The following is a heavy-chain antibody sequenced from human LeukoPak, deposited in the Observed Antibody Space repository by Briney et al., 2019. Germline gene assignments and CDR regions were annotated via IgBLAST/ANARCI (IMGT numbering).Heavy chain of an antibody. V-gene: IGHV4-39*01. CDR1: GGSISSGSYY. CDR3: ASLPLGGAFDI. D-gene: IGHD3-16*01. J-gene: IGHJ3*02. CDR2: IYYSGST. Sequence: SETLSLTCTVSGGSISSGSYYWGWIRQPPGKGLEWIGSIYYSGSTYYNPSLKSRVTISLDTSKNQFSLKLSSVTAADTAVYYCASLPLGGAFDIWGQGTMVTVSS.